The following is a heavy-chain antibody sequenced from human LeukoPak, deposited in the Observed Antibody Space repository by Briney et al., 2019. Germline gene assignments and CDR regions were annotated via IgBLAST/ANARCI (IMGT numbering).Heavy chain of an antibody. V-gene: IGHV1-69*13. CDR1: GYTFTSYY. CDR2: IIPIFGTA. Sequence: SVKVSCKASGYTFTSYYMHWVRQAPGQGLEWMGGIIPIFGTANYAQKFQGRVTITADESTSTAYMELSSLRSEDTAVYYCARSGGGWRLAIDYWGQGTLVTVSS. CDR3: ARSGGGWRLAIDY. J-gene: IGHJ4*02. D-gene: IGHD2-15*01.